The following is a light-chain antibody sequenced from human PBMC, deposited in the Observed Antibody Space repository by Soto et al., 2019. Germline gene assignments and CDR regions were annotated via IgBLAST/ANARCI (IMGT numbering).Light chain of an antibody. CDR3: NSYTSASTYV. CDR2: DVT. J-gene: IGLJ1*01. CDR1: GSDIGSYNY. V-gene: IGLV2-14*03. Sequence: QSALTQPASVSGSPGQSITISCTGTGSDIGSYNYVSWYQHHPGKVPKFIIYDVTNRPSGVSDRFSGSKSGNTAFLTISGLQAEDEADYYCNSYTSASTYVFGTGTKVT.